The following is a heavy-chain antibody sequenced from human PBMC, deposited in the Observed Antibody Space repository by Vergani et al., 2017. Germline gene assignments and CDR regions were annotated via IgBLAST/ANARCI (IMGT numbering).Heavy chain of an antibody. CDR2: ISWNSGSI. CDR1: GFTFDDYA. D-gene: IGHD3-3*01. J-gene: IGHJ4*02. CDR3: AKDGSPYYDFWSGPNYFDY. Sequence: EVQLVESGGGLVQPGRSLRLSCAASGFTFDDYAMHWVRQAPGKGLEWVSGISWNSGSIGYADSVKGRFTISSDNAKNSLYLKMNSLRAEDTALDYCAKDGSPYYDFWSGPNYFDYWGQGTLVTVSS. V-gene: IGHV3-9*01.